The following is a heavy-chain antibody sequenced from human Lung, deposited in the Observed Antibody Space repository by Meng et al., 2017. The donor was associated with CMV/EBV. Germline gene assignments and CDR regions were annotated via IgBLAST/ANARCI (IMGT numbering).Heavy chain of an antibody. CDR2: ISRNSSSI. CDR1: GFSFDDYD. Sequence: SCAVSGFSFDDYDMDWVRQAPGKGLEWVSGISRNSSSIVYADSVKGRFTISRDNAKNSLYLQMNSLRAKDTAFYYCVKDSKRGRRGWFAYFDFWGQGTXVTGSS. J-gene: IGHJ4*02. D-gene: IGHD3-16*01. V-gene: IGHV3-9*01. CDR3: VKDSKRGRRGWFAYFDF.